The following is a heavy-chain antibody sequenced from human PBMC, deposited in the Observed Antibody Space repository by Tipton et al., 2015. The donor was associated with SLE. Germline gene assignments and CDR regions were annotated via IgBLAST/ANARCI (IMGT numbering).Heavy chain of an antibody. CDR2: IYYSGST. CDR1: GGSISSYY. D-gene: IGHD4-17*01. V-gene: IGHV4-59*08. CDR3: ARVPYGDYAGDY. J-gene: IGHJ4*02. Sequence: TLSLTCTVSGGSISSYYWSWIRQPPGRGLEWIGYIYYSGSTNYNPSLKSRVTISVDTSKNQFSLKLSSVTAADTAVYYCARVPYGDYAGDYWGQGTLVTVSS.